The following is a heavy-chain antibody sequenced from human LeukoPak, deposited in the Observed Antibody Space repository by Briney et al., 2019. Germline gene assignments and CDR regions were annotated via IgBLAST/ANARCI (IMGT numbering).Heavy chain of an antibody. J-gene: IGHJ4*02. Sequence: ASVKVSCKASGYTFTSYGISWVRQAPGQELEWMGWISAYNGNTNYAQKLQGRVTMTTDTSTSTAYMELRSLGSDDTAVYYCARDGDYDSSGYYFWCWGQGTLVTVSS. CDR3: ARDGDYDSSGYYFWC. CDR2: ISAYNGNT. CDR1: GYTFTSYG. D-gene: IGHD3-22*01. V-gene: IGHV1-18*01.